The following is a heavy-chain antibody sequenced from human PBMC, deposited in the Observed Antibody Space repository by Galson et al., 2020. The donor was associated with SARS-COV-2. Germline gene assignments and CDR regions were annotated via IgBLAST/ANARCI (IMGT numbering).Heavy chain of an antibody. V-gene: IGHV3-30-3*01. Sequence: SLKISCAASGFTFSSYAMHWVRQAPGKGLELVADISYDGSNKYYADSVKGRFTISRDNAKNTLYLQMNSLRAEDTAVYYCARDPYDYVWGSYHSNYWGQGTLVTVAP. D-gene: IGHD3-16*02. CDR3: ARDPYDYVWGSYHSNY. CDR1: GFTFSSYA. J-gene: IGHJ4*02. CDR2: ISYDGSNK.